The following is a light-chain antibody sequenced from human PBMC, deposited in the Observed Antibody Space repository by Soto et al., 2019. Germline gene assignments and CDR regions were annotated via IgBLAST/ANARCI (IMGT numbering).Light chain of an antibody. Sequence: VLTQSPATLSLSPGEKATLSCRASQTIGAYLAWYQHKPGHAPRLLIFDASHRASGVPPRFSGSGSGTDFTLPIRSLEPEDFAVYYCQQRIYWPQYTFGHGTKLEI. CDR2: DAS. J-gene: IGKJ2*01. CDR3: QQRIYWPQYT. CDR1: QTIGAY. V-gene: IGKV3-11*01.